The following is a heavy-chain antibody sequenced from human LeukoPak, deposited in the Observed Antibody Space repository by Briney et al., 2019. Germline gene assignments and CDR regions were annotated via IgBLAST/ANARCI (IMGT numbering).Heavy chain of an antibody. D-gene: IGHD3-3*01. CDR2: IGVSGGDT. Sequence: GGSLRLSCAASGFTFSSYGMSWVRQAPGKGLEWVSAIGVSGGDTYYADSVKGRFTISRGNSKNTLYLQMNSLRAEDTAVYYCAKDSPILTIWGQGTMVTVSS. V-gene: IGHV3-23*01. J-gene: IGHJ3*02. CDR3: AKDSPILTI. CDR1: GFTFSSYG.